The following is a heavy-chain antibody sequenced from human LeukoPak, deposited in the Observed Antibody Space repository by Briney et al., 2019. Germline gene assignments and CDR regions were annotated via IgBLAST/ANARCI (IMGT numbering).Heavy chain of an antibody. CDR2: IYTSGST. CDR1: GGSISSYY. D-gene: IGHD5-24*01. J-gene: IGHJ4*02. Sequence: SQTLSLTCTVSGGSISSYYWSCIRQPAGNGLDCIGPIYTSGSTNYNPSLKSRAPMSVDTSKTQFSLTLSAVAAADTAVYYCATSPERWLQLLIDYWGQGTLVTVSS. CDR3: ATSPERWLQLLIDY. V-gene: IGHV4-4*07.